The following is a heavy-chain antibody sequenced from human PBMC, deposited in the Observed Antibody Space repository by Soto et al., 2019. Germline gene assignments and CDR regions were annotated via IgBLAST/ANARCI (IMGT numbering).Heavy chain of an antibody. CDR2: ISGSGGST. Sequence: GGSLRLSCAASGFTFSSYAMSWVRQAPGTGLEWVSAISGSGGSTYYAESVKGRVTISRDNSKKTLFLQMNSLRAEDTAVFYCAKGDSSSWTYFYYYYMDVWGKGTTVTVSS. J-gene: IGHJ6*03. V-gene: IGHV3-23*01. CDR3: AKGDSSSWTYFYYYYMDV. D-gene: IGHD6-13*01. CDR1: GFTFSSYA.